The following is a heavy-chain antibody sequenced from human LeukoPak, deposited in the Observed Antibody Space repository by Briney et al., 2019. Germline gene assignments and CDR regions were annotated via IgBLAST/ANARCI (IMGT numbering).Heavy chain of an antibody. CDR1: GFTFSSYG. V-gene: IGHV3-30*02. CDR3: AKASLDYTSAFNF. Sequence: GGSLRLSCAASGFTFSSYGMHWVRQAPGKGLEWVAFIRYDGSNKYYADSVKGRFTISRDNSKNTLYLQMNSLRAEDTAVYYCAKASLDYTSAFNFGGQGTMVTVSS. D-gene: IGHD2-2*02. CDR2: IRYDGSNK. J-gene: IGHJ3*01.